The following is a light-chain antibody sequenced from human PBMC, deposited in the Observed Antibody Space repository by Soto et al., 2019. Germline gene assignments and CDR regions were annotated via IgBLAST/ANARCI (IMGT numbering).Light chain of an antibody. CDR3: QQYNNWLIT. CDR2: GAS. V-gene: IGKV3-15*01. CDR1: QSVSSN. Sequence: EIVMTQSPATLSVSPGARAPLSCRASQSVSSNLAWYQQKPGQAPRLLIYGASTRATGIPARFSGSGSGTEFTLTISSLQSEDFAVYYCQQYNNWLITFGQGTRLEI. J-gene: IGKJ5*01.